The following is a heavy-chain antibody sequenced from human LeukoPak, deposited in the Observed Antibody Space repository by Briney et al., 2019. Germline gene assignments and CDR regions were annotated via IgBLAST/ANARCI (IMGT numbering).Heavy chain of an antibody. CDR1: GFTFSNYW. CDR3: ARVWSTAMAFWY. Sequence: PGGSLRLSCAASGFTFSNYWMSWVRHAPGKGLEWVANIKQDGSETYYVDSVKGRFTISRDNAKNSLYLQMNSLRAEDTAVYYCARVWSTAMAFWYWGQGTLVTVSS. D-gene: IGHD5-18*01. CDR2: IKQDGSET. V-gene: IGHV3-7*01. J-gene: IGHJ4*02.